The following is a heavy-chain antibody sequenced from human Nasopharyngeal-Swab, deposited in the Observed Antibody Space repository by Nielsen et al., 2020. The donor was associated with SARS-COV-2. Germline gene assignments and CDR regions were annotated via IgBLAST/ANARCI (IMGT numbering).Heavy chain of an antibody. CDR3: ALAVYDYIDY. V-gene: IGHV3-13*01. CDR2: IGTAGDT. Sequence: GESLKISCAASGFTFSSYDMHWVRQATGKGLEWVSAIGTAGDTYYPGSVKGRFTISRDNSKNTLYLQMNSLRAEDTAVYYCALAVYDYIDYWGQGTLVTVSS. J-gene: IGHJ4*02. CDR1: GFTFSSYD. D-gene: IGHD5/OR15-5a*01.